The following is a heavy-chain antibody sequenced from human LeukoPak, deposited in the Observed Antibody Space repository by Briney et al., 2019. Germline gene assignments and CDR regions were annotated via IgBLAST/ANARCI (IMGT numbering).Heavy chain of an antibody. J-gene: IGHJ3*02. V-gene: IGHV3-15*01. Sequence: GGSLRLSCAASGFTFSNAWMSWVRQAPGKGLEWVGRIRSKLDGGTTDYPTPVKGRFTISRDDSKNTLYLQLNSLKTEDTAIYYCTTDSTSGSYLRDAFDTWGQGTMVTVS. CDR3: TTDSTSGSYLRDAFDT. D-gene: IGHD1-26*01. CDR2: IRSKLDGGTT. CDR1: GFTFSNAW.